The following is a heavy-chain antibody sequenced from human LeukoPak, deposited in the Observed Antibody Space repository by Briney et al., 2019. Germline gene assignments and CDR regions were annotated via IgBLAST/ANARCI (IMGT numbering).Heavy chain of an antibody. D-gene: IGHD1-26*01. V-gene: IGHV4-34*01. CDR3: AREAPFIVD. J-gene: IGHJ4*02. CDR2: INHTGST. Sequence: PSETLSLTCSVYRGSLTGSCWSWIRQPPGKGLEWIGKINHTGSTNYNPSLKSRVTISVDTSKKQFFLKLNSVTAADTAMYYCAREAPFIVDWGQGILVTVSS. CDR1: RGSLTGSC.